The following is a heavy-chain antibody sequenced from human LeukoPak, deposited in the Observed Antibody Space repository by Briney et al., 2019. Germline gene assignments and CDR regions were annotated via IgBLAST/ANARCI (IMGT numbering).Heavy chain of an antibody. CDR2: ISSSGSTI. Sequence: GGSLRLSCAASGFTFCSYEMNWVRQAPGKGLEWVSYISSSGSTIYYADSVKGRFTISRDNAKNSLYLQMNSLRAEDTAVYYCAFMVRGVYFDYWGQGTLVTVSS. V-gene: IGHV3-48*03. CDR1: GFTFCSYE. D-gene: IGHD3-10*01. J-gene: IGHJ4*02. CDR3: AFMVRGVYFDY.